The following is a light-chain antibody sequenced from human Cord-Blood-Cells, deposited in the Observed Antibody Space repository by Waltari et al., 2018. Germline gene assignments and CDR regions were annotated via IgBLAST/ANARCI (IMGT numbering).Light chain of an antibody. V-gene: IGKV2D-29*02. Sequence: DIVMTQTPLSLSVTPGQPASISCKSSQSLLHSDGKTYLYWYLQKPGQSPQLLIHEVSNRFSGVPDRFSGSGSGTDFTLKISRVEAEDVGVYYCMQSIQLPPAFGQGTKVEIK. CDR3: MQSIQLPPA. CDR1: QSLLHSDGKTY. CDR2: EVS. J-gene: IGKJ1*01.